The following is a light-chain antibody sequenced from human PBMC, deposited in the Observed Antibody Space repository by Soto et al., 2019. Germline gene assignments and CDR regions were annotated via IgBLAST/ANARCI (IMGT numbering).Light chain of an antibody. Sequence: EIVMTQCPATLSGSPLERATLSCRASQSVSSNLAWYQQKPGQAPRLLIFDASSRATGIPDRFSGSGSGTDFTLSISRLEPEDFAVYYCQQYGTSPRTFGQGTKVDIK. V-gene: IGKV3-20*01. CDR1: QSVSSN. J-gene: IGKJ1*01. CDR2: DAS. CDR3: QQYGTSPRT.